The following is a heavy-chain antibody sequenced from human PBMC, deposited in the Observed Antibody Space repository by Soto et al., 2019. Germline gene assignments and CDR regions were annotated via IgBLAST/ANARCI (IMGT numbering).Heavy chain of an antibody. J-gene: IGHJ4*02. V-gene: IGHV1-69*13. CDR1: GGTFSSYA. Sequence: GASVKVSCKASGGTFSSYAISWVRQAPGQGLEWMGGIIPIFGTANYAQKFQGRVTITADESTSTAYMELSSLRSEDTAVYYCASRSTHSSSWPRIDYWGQGTLVTVSS. CDR3: ASRSTHSSSWPRIDY. D-gene: IGHD6-13*01. CDR2: IIPIFGTA.